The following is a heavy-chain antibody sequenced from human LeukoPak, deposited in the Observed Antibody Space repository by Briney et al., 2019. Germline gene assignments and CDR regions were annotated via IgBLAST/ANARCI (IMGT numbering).Heavy chain of an antibody. CDR3: ARGEFEPNLFDY. CDR2: IIPIFGTA. J-gene: IGHJ4*02. V-gene: IGHV1-69*05. D-gene: IGHD1-14*01. CDR1: GGTFRSYS. Sequence: GASVEVSCKAFGGTFRSYSISWGRQAPGQRLEWMGRIIPIFGTANYAQKFQGRVTITTDESTSTAYMELSSLRSEDTAVYYCARGEFEPNLFDYWGQGTLVTVSS.